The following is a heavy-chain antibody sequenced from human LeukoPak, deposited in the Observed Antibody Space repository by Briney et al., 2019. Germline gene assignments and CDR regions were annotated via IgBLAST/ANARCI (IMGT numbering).Heavy chain of an antibody. CDR3: AREGLWVGSDY. CDR2: IYSGGST. V-gene: IGHV3-66*01. CDR1: GFTVSSNY. Sequence: GGSLRLSCAASGFTVSSNYMSWVRQAPGKGLEWVSVIYSGGSTYYADSVKGRFTISRDNAKNTLYLQMSSLRVEDTAVCYCAREGLWVGSDYWGEGTLVTVSS. D-gene: IGHD3-16*01. J-gene: IGHJ4*02.